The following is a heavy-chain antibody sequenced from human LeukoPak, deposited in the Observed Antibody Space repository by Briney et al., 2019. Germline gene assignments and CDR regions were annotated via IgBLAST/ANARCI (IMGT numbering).Heavy chain of an antibody. Sequence: GASVKVSCKASGYTFTSYGISWVRQAPGQGPEWMGWISPYSGNTNYAQSLQGRVTVTSDTSTSTAYMELRSLTSDDTAVYYCARTNYLSGSYHIYWGQGTLVTVSS. CDR1: GYTFTSYG. J-gene: IGHJ4*02. D-gene: IGHD3-10*01. CDR2: ISPYSGNT. V-gene: IGHV1-18*01. CDR3: ARTNYLSGSYHIY.